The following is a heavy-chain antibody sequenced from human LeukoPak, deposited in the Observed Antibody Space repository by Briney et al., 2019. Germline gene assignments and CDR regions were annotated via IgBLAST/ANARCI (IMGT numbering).Heavy chain of an antibody. J-gene: IGHJ4*02. CDR1: GFRFSGFW. CDR2: KKEDGSDT. CDR3: TRDPPHGVYDSSDTPFDY. V-gene: IGHV3-7*01. D-gene: IGHD3-22*01. Sequence: GGSLRLSCAASGFRFSGFWMSWVRQAPGKGLEGVANKKEDGSDTYYVDSVKGRFTISRDNAKNSVYLQMSSLRDEDTAVYYCTRDPPHGVYDSSDTPFDYWGQGTLVTVSS.